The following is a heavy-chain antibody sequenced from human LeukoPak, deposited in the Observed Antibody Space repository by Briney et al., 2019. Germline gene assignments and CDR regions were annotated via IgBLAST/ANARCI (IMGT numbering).Heavy chain of an antibody. D-gene: IGHD3-16*01. CDR1: GFTFSRDW. V-gene: IGHV3-74*01. CDR3: ARDLGGPDY. Sequence: GGSLRLSFAASGFTFSRDWMHWGRQAPGKGLVWVSRLNNDGSDTRYADSVKGRFTISRDNAENTLYLQMNSLRVDDTAVYYCARDLGGPDYWGQGALVTVSS. CDR2: LNNDGSDT. J-gene: IGHJ4*02.